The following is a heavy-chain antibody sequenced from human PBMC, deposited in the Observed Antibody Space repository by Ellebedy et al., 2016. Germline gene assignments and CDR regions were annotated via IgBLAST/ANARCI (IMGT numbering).Heavy chain of an antibody. CDR3: AREKVVPAAPNDKTNHYYGMDV. D-gene: IGHD2-2*01. V-gene: IGHV3-48*01. CDR1: GFTFSTYS. CDR2: ISSSSSTK. Sequence: GESLKISCAASGFTFSTYSMNWVRQAPGKGLEWVSYISSSSSTKYYADSVKGGFTISRDNAKKSLYLQMNSLRAEDTAVYYCAREKVVPAAPNDKTNHYYGMDVWGQGTTVTVSS. J-gene: IGHJ6*02.